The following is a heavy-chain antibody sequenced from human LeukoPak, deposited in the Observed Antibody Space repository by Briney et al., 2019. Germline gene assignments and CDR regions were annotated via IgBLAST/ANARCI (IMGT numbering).Heavy chain of an antibody. D-gene: IGHD3-22*01. V-gene: IGHV1-18*01. CDR2: ISAFGTNT. J-gene: IGHJ3*02. Sequence: ASVKVSCKASGYSFSTYGLSWVRQAPGHGLEWLGWISAFGTNTNYAQSLQGRVTMTTDTLTNTAYMHLRSLRSDDTAIYYCARDLARDFYDSTYAAFDIWGQGTMVTVSS. CDR3: ARDLARDFYDSTYAAFDI. CDR1: GYSFSTYG.